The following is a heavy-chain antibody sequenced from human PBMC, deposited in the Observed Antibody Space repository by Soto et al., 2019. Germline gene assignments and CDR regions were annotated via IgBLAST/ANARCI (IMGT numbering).Heavy chain of an antibody. D-gene: IGHD1-1*01. CDR2: IYYDGST. V-gene: IGHV4-39*02. CDR3: PSLQVPGNFDY. Sequence: PSETLSLTCSVSGGSISNRNYYWAWVRQPPGKGLEWIGNIYYDGSTYYHPSFRGRLTISVDTSKNHFSLKLGSLTAADTAIYYCPSLQVPGNFDYWGQGNLVTVSS. CDR1: GGSISNRNYY. J-gene: IGHJ4*02.